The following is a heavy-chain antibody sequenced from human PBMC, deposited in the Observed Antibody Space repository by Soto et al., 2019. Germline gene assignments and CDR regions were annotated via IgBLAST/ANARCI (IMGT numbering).Heavy chain of an antibody. D-gene: IGHD3-10*01. Sequence: PSETLSLTSAVSGGSIGGVGYSWSWIRQPPGGGLEWIGYMYHSGTFLKSPSLKTRLTMSLDMSKNQFSLTLNSMTAADTAVYYCARAQFYSGSGNYNNLMFDAWGQGIQVTSPQ. CDR1: GGSIGGVGYS. J-gene: IGHJ5*02. V-gene: IGHV4-30-2*01. CDR3: ARAQFYSGSGNYNNLMFDA. CDR2: MYHSGTF.